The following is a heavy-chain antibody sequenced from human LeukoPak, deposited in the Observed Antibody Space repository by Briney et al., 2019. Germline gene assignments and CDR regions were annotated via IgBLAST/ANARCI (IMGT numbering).Heavy chain of an antibody. CDR1: GLNFGIHY. Sequence: GGSLRLSCAASGLNFGIHYMSWVRQAPGKVLEWVGNIKEDGSETSYVDSVKGRFTISRDNVKNSLFLQMNSLRDDDAAVYYCARDYTWNSLDYWGQGTLVTVFS. V-gene: IGHV3-7*01. D-gene: IGHD1-20*01. CDR2: IKEDGSET. J-gene: IGHJ4*02. CDR3: ARDYTWNSLDY.